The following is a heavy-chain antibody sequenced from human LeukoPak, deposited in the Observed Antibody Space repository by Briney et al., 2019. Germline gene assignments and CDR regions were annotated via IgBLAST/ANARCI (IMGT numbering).Heavy chain of an antibody. J-gene: IGHJ6*02. D-gene: IGHD3-10*01. CDR3: ARGPLGAIWFGELLSYYYGMDV. Sequence: GASVKVSCKASGYTFTSYDINWVRQATGQGLEWMGWMNPNSGNTGYAQKFQGRVTMTRNTSISTAYMELSSLRSEDTAVYYCARGPLGAIWFGELLSYYYGMDVWGQGTTATVSS. V-gene: IGHV1-8*01. CDR1: GYTFTSYD. CDR2: MNPNSGNT.